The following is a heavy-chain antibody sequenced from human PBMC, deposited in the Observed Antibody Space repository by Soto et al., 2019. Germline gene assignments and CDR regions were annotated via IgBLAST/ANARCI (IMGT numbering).Heavy chain of an antibody. CDR1: GYTFTGYY. CDR3: AREGQDIVLMVSPVHSPNWFDP. Sequence: QVQLVQSGAEVKKPGASVKVSCKASGYTFTGYYMHWVRQAPGQGLEWMGWINPNSGGTNYAQKFQGRVTMTRDTSISTAYMELSRLRSDDTAVYYCAREGQDIVLMVSPVHSPNWFDPWGQGTLVTVSS. CDR2: INPNSGGT. V-gene: IGHV1-2*02. J-gene: IGHJ5*02. D-gene: IGHD2-8*01.